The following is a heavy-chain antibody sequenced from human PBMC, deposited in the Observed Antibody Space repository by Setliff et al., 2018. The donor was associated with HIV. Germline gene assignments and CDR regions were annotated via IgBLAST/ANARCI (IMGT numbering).Heavy chain of an antibody. CDR3: ASGGEIAVAGPSLYYFDY. V-gene: IGHV1-69*13. CDR1: GGTFSSYA. J-gene: IGHJ4*02. D-gene: IGHD6-19*01. Sequence: SVKVSCKASGGTFSSYAISWVRQAPGQGLEWMGGIIPIFGTANYAQKFQGRVTITADESTSTAYMELSSLRSEDTAVYYCASGGEIAVAGPSLYYFDYWGQGTLVTVSS. CDR2: IIPIFGTA.